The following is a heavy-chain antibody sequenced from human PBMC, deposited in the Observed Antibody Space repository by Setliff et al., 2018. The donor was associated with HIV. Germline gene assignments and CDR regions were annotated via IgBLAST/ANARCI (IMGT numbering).Heavy chain of an antibody. D-gene: IGHD3-16*01. CDR1: GGSISTYY. J-gene: IGHJ4*02. CDR3: ARDGPMGRFDY. V-gene: IGHV4-59*01. Sequence: PSETLSLTCTVSGGSISTYYWTWIRRPPGKGLEWIGYIYYSGGTHYNPPLKSRITISIDMSKNQFSLKLRSVTAADTAVYYCARDGPMGRFDYWGQGALVTVSS. CDR2: IYYSGGT.